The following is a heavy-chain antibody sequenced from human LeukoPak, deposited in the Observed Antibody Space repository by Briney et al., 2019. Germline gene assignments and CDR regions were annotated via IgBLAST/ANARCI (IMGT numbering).Heavy chain of an antibody. D-gene: IGHD2-8*02. CDR2: ISGSGGST. V-gene: IGHV3-23*01. J-gene: IGHJ4*02. CDR1: GFTFSSYA. Sequence: GGSLRLSCAASGFTFSSYAMSWVRQAPGKGLEWVSAISGSGGSTYYADSVKGQFTISRDNSKNTLYLQMNSLRAEDTAVYYCAKRPHCTGGVCYSIDYWGQGTLVTVSS. CDR3: AKRPHCTGGVCYSIDY.